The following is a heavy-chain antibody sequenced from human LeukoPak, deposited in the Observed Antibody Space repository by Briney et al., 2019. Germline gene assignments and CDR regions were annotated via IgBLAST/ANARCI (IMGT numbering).Heavy chain of an antibody. CDR3: ARGGRLAARYYYYYMDV. V-gene: IGHV3-53*01. J-gene: IGHJ6*03. CDR1: GFIVSGNY. CDR2: IYSGGNT. Sequence: GGSLRLSCAASGFIVSGNYMSWVRQAPGKGLEWVSSIYSGGNTYYADSVKGRFTISRDNAKNTLYLQMNSLRAEDTAVYYCARGGRLAARYYYYYMDVWGKGTTVTVSS. D-gene: IGHD6-6*01.